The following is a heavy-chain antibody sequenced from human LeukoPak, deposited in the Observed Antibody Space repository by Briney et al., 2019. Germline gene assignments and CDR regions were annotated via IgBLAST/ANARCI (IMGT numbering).Heavy chain of an antibody. Sequence: GGSLRLSCAASGFTFSSYAMSWVRQAPGEGLVWVSRINSDGSSTSYADSVKGRFTISRDNAKNTLYLHMNSLRAEDTAVYYCARDGLGLDYWGQGTLVTVSS. CDR2: INSDGSST. J-gene: IGHJ4*02. CDR3: ARDGLGLDY. CDR1: GFTFSSYA. D-gene: IGHD1-26*01. V-gene: IGHV3-74*01.